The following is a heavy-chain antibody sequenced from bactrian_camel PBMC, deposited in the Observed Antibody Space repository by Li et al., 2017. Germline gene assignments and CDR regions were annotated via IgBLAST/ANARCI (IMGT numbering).Heavy chain of an antibody. J-gene: IGHJ4*01. Sequence: HVQLVESGGGSVQAGGSLRLSCVASGYTLPMNMGWFRQAPGKEREEVATIDSDGSTRYIDSVKGRFTISKDNAKNTVYLQMNSLKPEDTAMYYCAARVGLPRYTLDPDDYNGWGQGTQVT. CDR2: IDSDGST. CDR3: AARVGLPRYTLDPDDYNG. CDR1: GYTLPMN. V-gene: IGHV3S53*01. D-gene: IGHD2*01.